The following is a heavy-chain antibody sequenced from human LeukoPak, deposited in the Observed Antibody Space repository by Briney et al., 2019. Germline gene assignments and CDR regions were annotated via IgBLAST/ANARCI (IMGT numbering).Heavy chain of an antibody. Sequence: ASVKVSCKASGYTFTSYGISWVRQAPGQGLEWMGWISAYNGNTNYAQKLQGRVTMTTDTSTSTAYMELRSLRSDDTAVYYCAIGQTYYYGSGSYGPGKFDPWGQGTLVTVSS. D-gene: IGHD3-10*01. CDR1: GYTFTSYG. CDR2: ISAYNGNT. CDR3: AIGQTYYYGSGSYGPGKFDP. J-gene: IGHJ5*02. V-gene: IGHV1-18*01.